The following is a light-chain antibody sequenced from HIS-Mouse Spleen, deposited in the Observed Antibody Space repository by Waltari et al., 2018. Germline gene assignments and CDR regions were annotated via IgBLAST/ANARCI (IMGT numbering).Light chain of an antibody. J-gene: IGKJ3*01. V-gene: IGKV1-5*03. Sequence: DIQITQSPSTLSASVGDRVTITCRASQSISSWLAWYQQKPGKAPMLLIYKASSLESGVPSRFSGSGSGTEFTLTISSLQPDDFATYYCQQYNSQFTFGPGTKVDIK. CDR3: QQYNSQFT. CDR2: KAS. CDR1: QSISSW.